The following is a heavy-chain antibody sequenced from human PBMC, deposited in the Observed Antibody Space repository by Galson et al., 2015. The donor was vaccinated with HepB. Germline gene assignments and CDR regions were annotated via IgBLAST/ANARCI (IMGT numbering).Heavy chain of an antibody. CDR2: ISNTGGTA. J-gene: IGHJ6*02. CDR1: GFTFSCFT. CDR3: VRDLYGRDG. Sequence: SLRLSCAASGFTFSCFTLHWVRHAPGKRLEFVSDISNTGGTACYADSCKGSFTVSRDNAKNTLSLEMTSLSGEDTAVYYCVRDLYGRDGWGQGTTVTVAS. V-gene: IGHV3-64D*06.